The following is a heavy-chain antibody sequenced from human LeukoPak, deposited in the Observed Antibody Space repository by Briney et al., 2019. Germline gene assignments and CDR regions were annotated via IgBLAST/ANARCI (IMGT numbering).Heavy chain of an antibody. J-gene: IGHJ3*02. CDR3: ARRLAAAGTFGAFDI. V-gene: IGHV5-51*01. CDR1: GYSFTSYW. D-gene: IGHD6-13*01. Sequence: GESLKISCKGSGYSFTSYWIGWVRQMPGKGLEWMRIIYPGDSDTRYSPSFQGQVTISADKSISTAYLQWSSLKASDTAMYYCARRLAAAGTFGAFDIWGQGTMVTVSS. CDR2: IYPGDSDT.